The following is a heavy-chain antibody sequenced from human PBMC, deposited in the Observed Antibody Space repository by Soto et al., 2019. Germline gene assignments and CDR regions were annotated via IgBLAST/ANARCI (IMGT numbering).Heavy chain of an antibody. Sequence: LRLSCAPSGFTFGDYYMSWIRQAPGEGLEWVSYISSSSSYTNYADSVKGRFTISRDNAKNSLYLQMNSLRAEDTAVYYCARDLGWEMSYYSYGMDVWGQGTTATGSS. D-gene: IGHD1-26*01. CDR2: ISSSSSYT. CDR3: ARDLGWEMSYYSYGMDV. J-gene: IGHJ6*02. V-gene: IGHV3-11*06. CDR1: GFTFGDYY.